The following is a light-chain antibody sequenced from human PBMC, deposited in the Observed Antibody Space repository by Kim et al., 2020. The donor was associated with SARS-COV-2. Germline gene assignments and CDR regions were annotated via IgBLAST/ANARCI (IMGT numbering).Light chain of an antibody. CDR1: SSNIGSNY. CDR3: AAWDDSLSGVV. Sequence: GQRVTISCSGSSSNIGSNYVYWYQQLPGTAPKLLIYRNNQRPSGVPDRFSGSKSGTSASLTISGLRSEDEADYYCAAWDDSLSGVVFGGGTQPTVL. V-gene: IGLV1-47*01. J-gene: IGLJ2*01. CDR2: RNN.